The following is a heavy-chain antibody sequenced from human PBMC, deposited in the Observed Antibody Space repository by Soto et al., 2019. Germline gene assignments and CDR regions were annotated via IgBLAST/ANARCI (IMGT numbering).Heavy chain of an antibody. CDR2: ISYDGSNK. CDR3: ASPVNYYDSSGPDY. CDR1: GFTFSSYA. D-gene: IGHD3-22*01. J-gene: IGHJ4*02. V-gene: IGHV3-30-3*01. Sequence: GGSLRLSCAASGFTFSSYAMHWVRQAPGKGLEWVAVISYDGSNKYYADSVKGRFTISRDNSKNTLYLQMNGLRAEDTAVYYCASPVNYYDSSGPDYWGQGTLVTVSS.